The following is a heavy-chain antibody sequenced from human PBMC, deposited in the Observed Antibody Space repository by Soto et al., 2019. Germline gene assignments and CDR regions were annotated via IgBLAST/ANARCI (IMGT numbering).Heavy chain of an antibody. CDR3: VRDYASDSGVHLDF. D-gene: IGHD3-22*01. Sequence: QVQLVQSGTEVKKPGASVKVSCKASGYSFTHYVIHWVRQAPGQRLEWMGWIGAGDGKTNYSQNFQGRVTITKDTSASKAYMELSSLISEDTAVYYCVRDYASDSGVHLDFWGQGTLVTVSS. CDR2: IGAGDGKT. V-gene: IGHV1-3*01. CDR1: GYSFTHYV. J-gene: IGHJ4*02.